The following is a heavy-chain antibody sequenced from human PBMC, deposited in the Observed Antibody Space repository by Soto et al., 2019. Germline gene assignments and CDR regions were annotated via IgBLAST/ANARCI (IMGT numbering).Heavy chain of an antibody. CDR3: AKEGYCSGGNCYDYPFDY. J-gene: IGHJ4*02. Sequence: EVQLLESGGGLIQPGGSLRLSCAASGFTFSSYAMSWVRQAPGKGLEWVSTFSGGGSTFYADSVKGRFTISRDNSKNTLYLQRNSLRAEDTAVYYCAKEGYCSGGNCYDYPFDYWGQGTLVTVSS. V-gene: IGHV3-23*01. CDR2: FSGGGST. CDR1: GFTFSSYA. D-gene: IGHD2-15*01.